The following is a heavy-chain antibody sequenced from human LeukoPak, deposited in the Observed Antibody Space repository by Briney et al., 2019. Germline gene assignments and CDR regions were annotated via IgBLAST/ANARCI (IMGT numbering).Heavy chain of an antibody. J-gene: IGHJ6*03. CDR1: GFTFSSYG. CDR2: IRYDGSNK. D-gene: IGHD3-3*01. CDR3: AREGAHSTIFGVVTLYYYYYMDV. Sequence: SGGSLRLSCAASGFTFSSYGMHWVRQAPGKGLEWVAFIRYDGSNKYYADSVKGRFTISRDNSKNTLYLQMNSLRAEDTAVYYCAREGAHSTIFGVVTLYYYYYMDVWGKGTTVTVSS. V-gene: IGHV3-30*02.